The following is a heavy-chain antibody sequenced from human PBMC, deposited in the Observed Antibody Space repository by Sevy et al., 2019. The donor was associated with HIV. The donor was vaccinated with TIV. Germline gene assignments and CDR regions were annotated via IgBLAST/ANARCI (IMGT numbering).Heavy chain of an antibody. D-gene: IGHD4-17*01. J-gene: IGHJ4*02. V-gene: IGHV3-48*03. CDR1: GFIFSSYE. CDR2: ITNSGSSV. CDR3: ARDLPPSATTVSHFDY. Sequence: GGSLRLSCVASGFIFSSYEMNWVRQAPGKGLEWVSYITNSGSSVYYSDSVRGRFTISRDNAKNSLFLQMNSLRAEDTAFYYCARDLPPSATTVSHFDYWGRGTLVTVSS.